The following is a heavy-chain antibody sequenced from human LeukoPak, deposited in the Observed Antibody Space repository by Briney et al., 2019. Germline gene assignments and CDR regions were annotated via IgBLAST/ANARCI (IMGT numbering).Heavy chain of an antibody. CDR1: GGSISSSSYY. Sequence: SETLSLTCTVSGGSISSSSYYWGWIRQAPGKGLEWIGSFEYGGSTYYNPSLRSRLSISVDTSKNQFSLRLSSVTAADTAVYYCGRSYHDDAWAAFDMWGQGTVVTISS. CDR3: GRSYHDDAWAAFDM. J-gene: IGHJ3*02. CDR2: FEYGGST. D-gene: IGHD2-2*01. V-gene: IGHV4-39*07.